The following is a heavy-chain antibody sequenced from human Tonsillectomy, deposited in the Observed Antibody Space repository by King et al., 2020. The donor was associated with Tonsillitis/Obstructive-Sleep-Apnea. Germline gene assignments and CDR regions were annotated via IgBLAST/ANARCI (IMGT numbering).Heavy chain of an antibody. D-gene: IGHD2-21*01. CDR2: ISWNRGGI. Sequence: VQLVESGGGLVQPGRSLRLSCAASGFTFDDYSMHWVRQAPGKGLEWVSGISWNRGGIGYADSVKGRFTISRDNARNSLYLQMNSLRAEDTALYYCAKDISYSHVDSTSYFDYWGQGTLVTVSS. CDR1: GFTFDDYS. CDR3: AKDISYSHVDSTSYFDY. J-gene: IGHJ4*02. V-gene: IGHV3-9*01.